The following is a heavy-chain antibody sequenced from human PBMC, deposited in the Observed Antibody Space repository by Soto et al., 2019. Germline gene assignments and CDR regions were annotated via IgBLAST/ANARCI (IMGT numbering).Heavy chain of an antibody. D-gene: IGHD3-3*01. CDR3: AKDKERGGYDSDFDY. CDR1: GFTFGTYG. CDR2: ITGGNT. Sequence: EVQLLESGGGLIQPGGSLRLSRAASGFTFGTYGMGWVRQAPGKGLEWVSTITGGNTYYAASVKGRFTISRDNSKNTLYLQMSSLRAEDTALYYCAKDKERGGYDSDFDYWGQGTLVTVSS. V-gene: IGHV3-23*01. J-gene: IGHJ4*02.